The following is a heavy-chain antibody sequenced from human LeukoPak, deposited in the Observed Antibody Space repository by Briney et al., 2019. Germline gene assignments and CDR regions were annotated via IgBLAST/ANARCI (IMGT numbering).Heavy chain of an antibody. D-gene: IGHD6-13*01. J-gene: IGHJ4*02. CDR2: IYPGDSDT. CDR3: ARHRGRSSWYLDY. CDR1: GYSFNSYW. V-gene: IGHV5-51*01. Sequence: GESLKISCEGSGYSFNSYWIGWVRQMPGKGLEWMGIIYPGDSDTRYSPSFQGQVTISADKSISTAYLQWSSLKASDTAMYYCARHRGRSSWYLDYWGQGTLVTVSS.